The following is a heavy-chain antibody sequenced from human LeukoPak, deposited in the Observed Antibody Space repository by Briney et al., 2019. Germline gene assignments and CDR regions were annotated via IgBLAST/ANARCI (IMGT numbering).Heavy chain of an antibody. V-gene: IGHV1-18*01. CDR2: ISAYNGNT. D-gene: IGHD2-2*01. CDR1: GYTFTSYG. Sequence: ASVKVSCKASGYTFTSYGISWVRQAPGQGLEWMGWISAYNGNTNYAQKLRGRVTMTTDTSTSTAYMELRSLRSDDTAVYYCARDRDVVVPAAKASDWFDPWGQGTLVTVSS. J-gene: IGHJ5*02. CDR3: ARDRDVVVPAAKASDWFDP.